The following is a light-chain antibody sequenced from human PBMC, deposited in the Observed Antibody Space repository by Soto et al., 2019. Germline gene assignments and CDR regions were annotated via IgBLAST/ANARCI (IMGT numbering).Light chain of an antibody. J-gene: IGKJ1*01. Sequence: EIVLTQSPGTLSLSPGERATLSCRASQSVSSYLAWYQQKPGQAPRLLIYDASKRATGIPARSSGSGFGTDYTLTISSLEPEDFAVYYCQQRSKWRTFGQGTKVDI. CDR3: QQRSKWRT. V-gene: IGKV3-11*01. CDR2: DAS. CDR1: QSVSSY.